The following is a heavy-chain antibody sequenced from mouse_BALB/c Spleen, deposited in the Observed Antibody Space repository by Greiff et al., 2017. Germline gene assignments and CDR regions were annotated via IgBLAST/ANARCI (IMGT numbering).Heavy chain of an antibody. J-gene: IGHJ4*01. Sequence: VQLQQSGPELVKPGASVKMSCKASGYTLTDYYMDWVKQSHGESFEWIGRVNPYNGGTSYNQKFKGKATLTVDKSSSTAYMELNSLTSEDSAVYYVARFTTVVEAMDYWGQGTSVTVSS. CDR3: ARFTTVVEAMDY. V-gene: IGHV1-19*01. CDR2: VNPYNGGT. D-gene: IGHD1-1*01. CDR1: GYTLTDYY.